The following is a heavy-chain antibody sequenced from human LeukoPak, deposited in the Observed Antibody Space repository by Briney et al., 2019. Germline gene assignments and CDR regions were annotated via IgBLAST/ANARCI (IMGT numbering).Heavy chain of an antibody. V-gene: IGHV1-46*01. J-gene: IGHJ4*02. Sequence: ASVKVSCKASGYTFTSYYMHWVRQAPGQGLEWMGIINPSGGSTSYVEKFHGRVTMTRDTSASTVFMELSSVRSEDTAVYYCARGYYYDSSGRGAFFDYWGQGTLVTVSS. CDR2: INPSGGST. CDR1: GYTFTSYY. CDR3: ARGYYYDSSGRGAFFDY. D-gene: IGHD3-22*01.